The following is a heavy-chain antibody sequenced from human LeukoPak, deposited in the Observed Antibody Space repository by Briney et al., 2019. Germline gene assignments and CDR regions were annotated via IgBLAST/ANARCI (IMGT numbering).Heavy chain of an antibody. J-gene: IGHJ4*02. Sequence: SETLSLTCTVSGGSISSSSYYWSWIRQPPGKGLEWIGYIYYSGSTNYNPSLKSRVTISVDTSKNQFSLKLSSVTAADTAVYYCARESSSGWPTIDYWGQGTLVTVSS. V-gene: IGHV4-61*01. CDR2: IYYSGST. D-gene: IGHD6-19*01. CDR1: GGSISSSSYY. CDR3: ARESSSGWPTIDY.